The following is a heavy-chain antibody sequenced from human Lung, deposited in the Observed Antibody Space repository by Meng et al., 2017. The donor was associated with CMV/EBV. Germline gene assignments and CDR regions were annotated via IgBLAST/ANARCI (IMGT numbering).Heavy chain of an antibody. CDR2: INPHSGDT. J-gene: IGHJ6*02. D-gene: IGHD3-10*01. CDR3: ARLFHTSLGTNYYYGMDV. Sequence: ASVXVSXKASGYTFTGYNIHWVRQAPGQGLEWMGWINPHSGDTKYAQKFQGRVTLTTGTSINTAYMEVSRLKSDDTAVFFCARLFHTSLGTNYYYGMDVWGLGTXVNVYS. CDR1: GYTFTGYN. V-gene: IGHV1-2*02.